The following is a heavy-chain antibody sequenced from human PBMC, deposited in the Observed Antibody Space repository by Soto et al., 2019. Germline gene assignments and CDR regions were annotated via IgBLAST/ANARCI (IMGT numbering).Heavy chain of an antibody. D-gene: IGHD4-17*01. Sequence: ASVKVSCKASGYTFTSYAMHWVRQAPGQRLEWMGWINAGNSNTTYSQKFQGRVTITSDTSASTAYMELTSLRSEDTAVYYCARGPGAHDYLLDFWGQGTLVTVSS. CDR3: ARGPGAHDYLLDF. CDR1: GYTFTSYA. CDR2: INAGNSNT. J-gene: IGHJ4*02. V-gene: IGHV1-3*01.